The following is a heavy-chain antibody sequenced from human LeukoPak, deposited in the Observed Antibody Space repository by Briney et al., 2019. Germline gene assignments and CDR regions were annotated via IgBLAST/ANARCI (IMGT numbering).Heavy chain of an antibody. CDR3: ARDHNYAFDN. D-gene: IGHD1-1*01. V-gene: IGHV3-48*03. J-gene: IGHJ4*02. Sequence: PGGSLRLSCAASGFTFSSYEMNWVRQAPGKGLEWISYIGIESGNTNYADSVKGRFTISADNAKKSLYLQMNSLRVEDTAVYYCARDHNYAFDNWGQGTLVSVS. CDR1: GFTFSSYE. CDR2: IGIESGNT.